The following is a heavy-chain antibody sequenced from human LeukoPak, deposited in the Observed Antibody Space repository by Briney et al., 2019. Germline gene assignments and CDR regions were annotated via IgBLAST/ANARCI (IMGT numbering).Heavy chain of an antibody. D-gene: IGHD3-3*01. V-gene: IGHV1-18*01. Sequence: ATVKVSCKASGYTFTSYGISWVRQAPGQGLEWMGWISIYNGNTDYAQKLRGRVTMTTDTSTSTAYLELRGLRSDDTAVYYCARITYDFWSGYYMPDDPWGQGTLVTVSS. CDR1: GYTFTSYG. CDR3: ARITYDFWSGYYMPDDP. CDR2: ISIYNGNT. J-gene: IGHJ5*02.